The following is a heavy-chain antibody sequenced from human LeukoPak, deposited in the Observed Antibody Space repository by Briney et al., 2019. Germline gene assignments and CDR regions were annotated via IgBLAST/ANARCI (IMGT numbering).Heavy chain of an antibody. CDR1: GFTFSSYA. CDR3: ANYYYDSIGFYPDS. V-gene: IGHV3-23*01. CDR2: ISGSGGST. Sequence: GGSLRLSCAASGFTFSSYAMSLVRQAPGKGLEWVSAISGSGGSTYYADSVKGRFTISRDNSKNTLYLQMNSLRAEDTAVYYCANYYYDSIGFYPDSWGQGTLVTVSS. D-gene: IGHD3-22*01. J-gene: IGHJ4*02.